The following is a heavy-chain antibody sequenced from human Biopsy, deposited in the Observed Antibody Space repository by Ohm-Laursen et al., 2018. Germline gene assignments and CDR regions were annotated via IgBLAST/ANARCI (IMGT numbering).Heavy chain of an antibody. J-gene: IGHJ3*01. Sequence: SLRLSCTASGFTFSSYSMSWVRQPPGKGLEWVSAISGSAASTYYSDSVKGRFTISRDNSKNMMYLQMSSLRADDTALYYCRAVAGEAFDLWGQGTRVTVS. V-gene: IGHV3-23*01. CDR2: ISGSAAST. CDR3: RAVAGEAFDL. D-gene: IGHD6-19*01. CDR1: GFTFSSYS.